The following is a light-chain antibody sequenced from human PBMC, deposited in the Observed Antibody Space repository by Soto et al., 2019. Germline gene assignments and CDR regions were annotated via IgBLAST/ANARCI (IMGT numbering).Light chain of an antibody. CDR3: QQYNSYSQT. CDR1: QTISTW. J-gene: IGKJ1*01. Sequence: DIQVTQSPSTLSASVGDRVTITCRASQTISTWLAWYQQKPGKAPALLIHDASSLQSGVPSRFSGSGSGTEFTLTISSLQPDDFGTYYCQQYNSYSQTFGQGTKVDIK. V-gene: IGKV1-5*01. CDR2: DAS.